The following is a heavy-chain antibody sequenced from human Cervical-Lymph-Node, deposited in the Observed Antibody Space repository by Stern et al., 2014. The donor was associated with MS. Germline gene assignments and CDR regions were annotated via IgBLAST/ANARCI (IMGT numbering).Heavy chain of an antibody. J-gene: IGHJ3*02. CDR3: ARMGLGPFNDAIDI. CDR2: IDWGDDK. V-gene: IGHV2-70*01. D-gene: IGHD3/OR15-3a*01. CDR1: GFSLSTSGMC. Sequence: QITLKESGPALVKPTQTLTLTCTFSGFSLSTSGMCVSWIRQSPGKALEWLALIDWGDDKFYSTSLKTRLTISKDTSKNQVVLTMTNMDPVDTATYYCARMGLGPFNDAIDIWGQGTMVTVSS.